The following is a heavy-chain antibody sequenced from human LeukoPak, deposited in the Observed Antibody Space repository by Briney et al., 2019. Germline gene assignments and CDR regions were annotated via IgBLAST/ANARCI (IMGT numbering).Heavy chain of an antibody. CDR2: ISGSGGST. Sequence: PGGSLRLSCAASGFTFSSYAMSWVRQAPGKGLEWVSAISGSGGSTYYADSVKGRFTISRDNSKNTLYLQMNSLRAEDTAVYYCAKGQYSGYDHARYMDVWGQGTTVTVSS. D-gene: IGHD5-12*01. V-gene: IGHV3-23*01. CDR3: AKGQYSGYDHARYMDV. CDR1: GFTFSSYA. J-gene: IGHJ6*02.